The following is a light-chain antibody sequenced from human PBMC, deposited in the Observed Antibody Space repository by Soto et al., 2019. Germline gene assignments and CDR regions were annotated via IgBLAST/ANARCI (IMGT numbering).Light chain of an antibody. V-gene: IGLV3-1*01. J-gene: IGLJ2*01. Sequence: YELTQSPSVSVSPGQTASITCSGDKLGDKYACWYQQKPGQSPVLVIYRDNKRPSGIPERFSGSNSGNTATLTISGTQAMDEADYYCQAWDSSTVVFGGGTKLTVL. CDR1: KLGDKY. CDR3: QAWDSSTVV. CDR2: RDN.